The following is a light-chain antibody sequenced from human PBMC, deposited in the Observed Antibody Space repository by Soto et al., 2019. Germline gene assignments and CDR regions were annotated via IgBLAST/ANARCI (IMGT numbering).Light chain of an antibody. J-gene: IGKJ2*01. Sequence: DVVMTQSPLSLPVTLGQPASISCRSSQSLVHSNGNTYLNWFQQRPGQSPRRLIYKVSNRDSGVPDRFSGSGSGTDFTLKISRVEAEDVGLYYCMQGTHWPGTLGQGTKLEI. CDR2: KVS. CDR3: MQGTHWPGT. V-gene: IGKV2-30*02. CDR1: QSLVHSNGNTY.